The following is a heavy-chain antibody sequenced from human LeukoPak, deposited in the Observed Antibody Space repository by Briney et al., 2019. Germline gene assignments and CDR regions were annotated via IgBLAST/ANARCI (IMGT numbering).Heavy chain of an antibody. CDR3: ARGGSGYYYLGAFDI. CDR1: GFTFSSYG. J-gene: IGHJ3*02. CDR2: IRYDGSNK. D-gene: IGHD3-22*01. Sequence: GSLRLSCAASGFTFSSYGMHWVRQAPGKGLEWVAFIRYDGSNKYYADSVKGRFTISRDNSKNTLYLQMNSLRAEDTAVYYCARGGSGYYYLGAFDIWGQGTLVTVSS. V-gene: IGHV3-30*02.